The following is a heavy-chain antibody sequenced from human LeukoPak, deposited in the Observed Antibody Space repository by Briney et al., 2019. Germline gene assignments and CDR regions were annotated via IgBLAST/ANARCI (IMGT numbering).Heavy chain of an antibody. D-gene: IGHD2-2*01. CDR1: GGSINNYY. CDR2: IYYTGST. Sequence: SETLSLTCTVSGGSINNYYWSWVRQPPGAGLEWLAYIYYTGSTNYNPSLKTRLTISVDTSKNQFSLRLNSVTAADTAAYYCARFRIVVVPAANYQLRNWFDPWGQGTLVTVSS. J-gene: IGHJ5*02. V-gene: IGHV4-59*08. CDR3: ARFRIVVVPAANYQLRNWFDP.